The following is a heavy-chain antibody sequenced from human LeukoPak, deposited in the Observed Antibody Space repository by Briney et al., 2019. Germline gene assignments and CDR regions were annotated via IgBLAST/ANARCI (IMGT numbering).Heavy chain of an antibody. V-gene: IGHV3-48*02. Sequence: GGSLRLSCAASGFTFSTYSMSWVRQAPGKGLEWVSYISRGSATIYYADSVKGRFTISRDNAKNSLYLQMNSLRDEDTAVYYCARVILTGYYNPLDYWGQGTLVTVSS. CDR3: ARVILTGYYNPLDY. CDR2: ISRGSATI. CDR1: GFTFSTYS. D-gene: IGHD3-9*01. J-gene: IGHJ4*02.